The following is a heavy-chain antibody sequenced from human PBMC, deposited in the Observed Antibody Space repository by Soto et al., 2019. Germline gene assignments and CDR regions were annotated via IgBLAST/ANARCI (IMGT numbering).Heavy chain of an antibody. CDR2: IWYDGSNK. Sequence: QVQLVESGGGVVQPGRSLRLSCAASGFTFSSYGMHWVRQAPGKGLEGVAVIWYDGSNKYYADSVKGRFTISRDNSKNTLYLQMNSLSAEDTAVYYCAGDLAARLNWFDPWGQGSLVTVSS. D-gene: IGHD6-6*01. CDR1: GFTFSSYG. J-gene: IGHJ5*02. V-gene: IGHV3-33*01. CDR3: AGDLAARLNWFDP.